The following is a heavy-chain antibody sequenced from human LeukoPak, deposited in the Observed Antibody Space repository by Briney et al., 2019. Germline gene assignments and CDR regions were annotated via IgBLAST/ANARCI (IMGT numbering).Heavy chain of an antibody. J-gene: IGHJ4*02. Sequence: GGSLRLSCATSGFTFVDYGLSWVRRAPGKGLEWLCAINYNGALTDYADSVKGRFTISRDNAKNSLYLRMDSLRAEDTASYYCARDRLGPSFSVSHFDLWGQGTLVTVSS. CDR1: GFTFVDYG. D-gene: IGHD3-3*02. CDR2: INYNGALT. CDR3: ARDRLGPSFSVSHFDL. V-gene: IGHV3-20*04.